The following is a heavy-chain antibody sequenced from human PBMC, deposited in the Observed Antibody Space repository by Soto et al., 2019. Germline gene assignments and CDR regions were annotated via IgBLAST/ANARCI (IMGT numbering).Heavy chain of an antibody. CDR3: ARWLQRYHYYYGMDV. Sequence: SETLSLTCAVYGGSFSGYYWSWIRQPPGKGLEWIGEINHSGSTNYNPSLKSRVTISVDTSKNQFSLKLSSVTAADTAVYYCARWLQRYHYYYGMDVWGQGTTVTVSS. CDR1: GGSFSGYY. D-gene: IGHD5-12*01. CDR2: INHSGST. J-gene: IGHJ6*02. V-gene: IGHV4-34*01.